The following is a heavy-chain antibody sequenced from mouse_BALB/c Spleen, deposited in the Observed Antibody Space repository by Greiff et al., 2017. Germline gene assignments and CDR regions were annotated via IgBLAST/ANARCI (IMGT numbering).Heavy chain of an antibody. CDR1: GFNIKDTY. D-gene: IGHD6-1*01. CDR3: ARVGLGSYGDY. CDR2: IDPANGNT. V-gene: IGHV14-3*02. J-gene: IGHJ2*01. Sequence: VQLKESGAELVKPGASVKLSCTASGFNIKDTYMHWVKQRPEQGLEWIGRIDPANGNTKYDPKFQGKATITADTSSNTAYLQLSSLTSEDTAVYYCARVGLGSYGDYWGQGTTLTVSS.